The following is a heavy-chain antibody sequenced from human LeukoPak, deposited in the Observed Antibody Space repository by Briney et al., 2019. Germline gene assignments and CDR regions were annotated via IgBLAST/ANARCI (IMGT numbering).Heavy chain of an antibody. CDR3: ARVLETNWFDP. CDR1: GYSISSGYY. V-gene: IGHV4-38-2*01. Sequence: SETLSLTCAVSGYSISSGYYWGWIRQPPGKGLEWIGSIYHSGSTYYNPSLKSRVTISVDTSRNQFSLKLSSVTAADTAVYYCARVLETNWFDPWGQGTLVTVSS. CDR2: IYHSGST. J-gene: IGHJ5*02. D-gene: IGHD1-1*01.